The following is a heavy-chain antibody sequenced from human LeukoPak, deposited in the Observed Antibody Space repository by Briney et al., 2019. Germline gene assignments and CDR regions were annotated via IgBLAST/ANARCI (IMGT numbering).Heavy chain of an antibody. CDR3: ARGTSGGSYVLYFDP. Sequence: PGGSLRLSCAASGFTFSSYWMHWVRQAPGKGLVWVSRINSDGSSTSYADSVKGRFTISRDNAKNTLYLQMNSLRAEDTAVYYCARGTSGGSYVLYFDPWGQGTLVTVSS. CDR1: GFTFSSYW. V-gene: IGHV3-74*01. CDR2: INSDGSST. D-gene: IGHD1-26*01. J-gene: IGHJ5*02.